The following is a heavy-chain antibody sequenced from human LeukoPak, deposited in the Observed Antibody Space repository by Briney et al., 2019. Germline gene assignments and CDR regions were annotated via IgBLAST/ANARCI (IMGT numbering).Heavy chain of an antibody. CDR1: GFTFSSYW. CDR2: IKQDGSEK. D-gene: IGHD3-10*01. J-gene: IGHJ4*02. V-gene: IGHV3-7*01. CDR3: ARDEGSGSYYARAHAVADY. Sequence: GGSLRLSCAAPGFTFSSYWMSWVRQAPGKGLEWVANIKQDGSEKYYVDSVKGRFTISRDNAKNSLYLQMNSLRAEDTAVYYCARDEGSGSYYARAHAVADYWGQGTLVTVSS.